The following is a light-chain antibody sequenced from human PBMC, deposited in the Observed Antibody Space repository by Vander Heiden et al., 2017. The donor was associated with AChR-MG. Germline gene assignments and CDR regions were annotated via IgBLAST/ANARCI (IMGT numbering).Light chain of an antibody. J-gene: IGKJ2*01. CDR3: QQRGAWHHT. CDR2: DAS. Sequence: IVLTQSPATLSLSPGERATLSRRASQSVSNFLASYQQKPGQAPRLLIYDASNRATGIPARFSGSGSGTDFTLTISSLELEDFAVYYCQQRGAWHHTFGQGTKLEIK. CDR1: QSVSNF. V-gene: IGKV3-11*01.